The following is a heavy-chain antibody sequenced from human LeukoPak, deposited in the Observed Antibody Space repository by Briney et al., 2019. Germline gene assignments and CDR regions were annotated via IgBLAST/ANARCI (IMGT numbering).Heavy chain of an antibody. D-gene: IGHD1-26*01. Sequence: GGSLRLSCGASGFIFDTHDMHWVRQAPGKGLEWVAFIRSDGYLTYYADFVKGRFTITRDNSKNTLYLQMNSLRVEDMAVYYCAKPGGSGVDYWGRGTRVTVSS. CDR3: AKPGGSGVDY. V-gene: IGHV3-30*02. J-gene: IGHJ4*02. CDR1: GFIFDTHD. CDR2: IRSDGYLT.